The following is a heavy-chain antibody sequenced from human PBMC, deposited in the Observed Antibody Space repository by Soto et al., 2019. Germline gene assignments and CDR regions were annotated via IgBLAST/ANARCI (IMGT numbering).Heavy chain of an antibody. J-gene: IGHJ5*02. CDR1: GFTFSSYA. Sequence: GGSLRLSCAASGFTFSSYAMHWVRQAPGKGLEWVAVISYDGSNKYDADSVKGRFTISRDNSKNTLYLQMNSLRAEDTAVYYCARGPSGSYSWFDPWGQGTLVTVSS. CDR2: ISYDGSNK. CDR3: ARGPSGSYSWFDP. D-gene: IGHD1-26*01. V-gene: IGHV3-30-3*01.